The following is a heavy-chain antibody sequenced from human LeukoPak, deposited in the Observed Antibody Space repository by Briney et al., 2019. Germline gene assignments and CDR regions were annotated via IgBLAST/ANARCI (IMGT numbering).Heavy chain of an antibody. D-gene: IGHD2-15*01. CDR3: TKEFCGSRAACAGGSYYEF. V-gene: IGHV3-13*01. CDR1: GVTFSKDD. CDR2: IGVTGDT. Sequence: GGSLRLSCAASGVTFSKDDFHWVRQAPGKGLEWVAAIGVTGDTYYADSVKGRFTISREEAAISLSLQMPRLGAGDTALYYSTKEFCGSRAACAGGSYYEFWGRGALVTVSS. J-gene: IGHJ2*01.